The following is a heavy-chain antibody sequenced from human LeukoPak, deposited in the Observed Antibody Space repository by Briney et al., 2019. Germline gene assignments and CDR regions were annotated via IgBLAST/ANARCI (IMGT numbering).Heavy chain of an antibody. CDR2: IRYDETNK. J-gene: IGHJ4*02. Sequence: GGSLRLSCAASGLTFSSSGMHWVRQAPGKGLEWVAFIRYDETNKHYADSVKGRFTISRANSKNTLYLQMNSLRSEDTAVYYCAKGVYGGSSGGFYFDYWGQGALVTVSS. CDR3: AKGVYGGSSGGFYFDY. D-gene: IGHD1-26*01. CDR1: GLTFSSSG. V-gene: IGHV3-30*02.